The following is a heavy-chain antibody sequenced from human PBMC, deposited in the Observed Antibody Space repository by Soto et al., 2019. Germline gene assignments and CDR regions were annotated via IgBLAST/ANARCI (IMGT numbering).Heavy chain of an antibody. J-gene: IGHJ5*02. CDR2: IYSGGDV. CDR3: AKLGPYVSENYMFRYNWFDP. V-gene: IGHV3-53*01. D-gene: IGHD3-10*01. Sequence: VQLVDSGGGLIQPGGSLRLSCAASGFTVRSSHMGWVRQTPRKGLEWVSVIYSGGDVHYAVSVKGRFTISRDNSKNTLYLQMSILRAEDTARYHCAKLGPYVSENYMFRYNWFDPWGQGTLVTVSS. CDR1: GFTVRSSH.